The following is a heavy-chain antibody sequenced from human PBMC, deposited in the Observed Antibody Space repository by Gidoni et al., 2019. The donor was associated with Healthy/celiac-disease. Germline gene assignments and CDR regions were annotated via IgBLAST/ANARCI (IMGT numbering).Heavy chain of an antibody. V-gene: IGHV3-66*01. CDR2: IYSGGST. D-gene: IGHD3-22*01. CDR3: ARDGYYDPADY. Sequence: EVQLVESGGGLVQPGGSLRLSCAASGFTVSSTYMSWVRQAPGKGLEWVSVIYSGGSTYYAYSGKGRFTISRDNSKNTLYLQMNSLRAEDTAVYYCARDGYYDPADYWGQGTLVTVSS. CDR1: GFTVSSTY. J-gene: IGHJ4*02.